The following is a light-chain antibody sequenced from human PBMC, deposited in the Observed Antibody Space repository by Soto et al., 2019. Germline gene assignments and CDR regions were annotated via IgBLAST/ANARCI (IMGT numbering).Light chain of an antibody. CDR2: DAS. CDR1: QSVSGY. V-gene: IGKV3-11*01. J-gene: IGKJ2*01. Sequence: EIVLTQSPATLSLSPGERVTLSCRASQSVSGYLAWYQQKPGQAPRLLIYDASSRATGIPDRFSGSGSGTAFTLTISSLEPEDFAVYYCQQRSSWPPEYTFGQGTKLEIK. CDR3: QQRSSWPPEYT.